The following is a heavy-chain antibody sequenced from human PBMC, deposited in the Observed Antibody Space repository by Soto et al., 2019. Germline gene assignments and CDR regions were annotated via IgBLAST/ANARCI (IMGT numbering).Heavy chain of an antibody. Sequence: QVHLVQSGAEVKKPGPSVKVSSKGSGYAFPPYGTTWVRQAPGQGLEWMGWISAHNGNTNYAQKLQGRVTVTRDTSTSTAYMELRSLRSDDTAVYYCARGRYGDYWGQGALVTVSS. D-gene: IGHD1-1*01. V-gene: IGHV1-18*01. CDR2: ISAHNGNT. CDR3: ARGRYGDY. CDR1: GYAFPPYG. J-gene: IGHJ4*02.